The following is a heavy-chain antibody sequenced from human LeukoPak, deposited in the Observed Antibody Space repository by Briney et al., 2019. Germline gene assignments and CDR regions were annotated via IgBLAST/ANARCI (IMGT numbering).Heavy chain of an antibody. CDR3: RGYCSGGSCYSGSWFDP. CDR2: IYNSGST. Sequence: SETLSLTCTVSGGSISGYYWSWIRQPPGKGLEWIGYIYNSGSTNYNPSLKSRVTISLDTSRNQFSLRLNSVTAADTAVYYCRGYCSGGSCYSGSWFDPWGQGTLVTVSS. V-gene: IGHV4-59*01. D-gene: IGHD2-15*01. J-gene: IGHJ5*02. CDR1: GGSISGYY.